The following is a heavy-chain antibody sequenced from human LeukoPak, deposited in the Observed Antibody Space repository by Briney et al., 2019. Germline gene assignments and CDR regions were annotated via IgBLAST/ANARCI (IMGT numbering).Heavy chain of an antibody. V-gene: IGHV1-69*02. Sequence: GASVKVSCKASGGTFSSYTISWVRQAPGQGLEWMGRIVPILGIANYAQKFQGRVTITADKSTSTAYMELSSLRSEDTAVYYCARTHDYGAGFDYWGQGTLVTVSS. D-gene: IGHD4-17*01. J-gene: IGHJ4*02. CDR3: ARTHDYGAGFDY. CDR1: GGTFSSYT. CDR2: IVPILGIA.